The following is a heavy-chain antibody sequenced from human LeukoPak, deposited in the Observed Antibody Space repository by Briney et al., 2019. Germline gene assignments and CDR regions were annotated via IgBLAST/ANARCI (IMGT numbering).Heavy chain of an antibody. D-gene: IGHD3-22*01. V-gene: IGHV3-23*01. CDR2: ISGSGGST. Sequence: GGSLRLSCAASGFTFSNYAMSWVRQAPGKGLEWVSTISGSGGSTYYADSVKGRFTISRDNSKNTLYLQMNSLRAEDTAVYYCAKDGSYDSSGYYYSVSYYYYYGMDVWGQGTTVTVSS. CDR1: GFTFSNYA. J-gene: IGHJ6*02. CDR3: AKDGSYDSSGYYYSVSYYYYYGMDV.